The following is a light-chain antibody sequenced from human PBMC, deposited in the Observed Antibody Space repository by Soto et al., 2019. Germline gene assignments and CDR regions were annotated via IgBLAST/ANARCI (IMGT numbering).Light chain of an antibody. CDR1: SSNIGSNS. Sequence: QSVLTQPPSASGTPGQRGTISCSGSSSNIGSNSVNWYQQLPGTAPKLLIYSNDQRPSGVPDRFSGSKSGTSASLAIRGLQSEDEADYYCAAWDDSLNGFYVFGTGTKLTVL. J-gene: IGLJ1*01. CDR3: AAWDDSLNGFYV. V-gene: IGLV1-44*01. CDR2: SND.